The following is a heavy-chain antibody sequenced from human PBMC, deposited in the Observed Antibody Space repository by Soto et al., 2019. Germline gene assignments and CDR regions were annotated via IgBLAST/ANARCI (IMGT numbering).Heavy chain of an antibody. D-gene: IGHD3-22*01. CDR1: GGSFSGYH. CDR2: INHSGST. CDR3: ARDGYYDSSGNYGMDV. J-gene: IGHJ6*02. V-gene: IGHV4-34*01. Sequence: SETLSLTCAVYGGSFSGYHWSWIRQPPGKGLEWIGEINHSGSTNYNPSLKSRVTISVDTSKNQFSLKLSSVTAADTAVYYCARDGYYDSSGNYGMDVWGQGTTVTVSS.